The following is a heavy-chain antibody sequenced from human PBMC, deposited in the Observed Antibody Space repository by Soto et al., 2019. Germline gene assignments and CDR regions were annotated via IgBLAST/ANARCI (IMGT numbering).Heavy chain of an antibody. CDR3: AAASYGGMNYYYYGMDV. V-gene: IGHV1-58*01. CDR2: IVVGSGNT. Sequence: GASAKVSCKSSGFTFTISAVHWLRQARGQRLEWIGWIVVGSGNTNYAQKFQERVTITRDMSTSTAYMELSSLRSEDTAVYYCAAASYGGMNYYYYGMDVWGQGTTVTVSS. J-gene: IGHJ6*02. CDR1: GFTFTISA. D-gene: IGHD4-17*01.